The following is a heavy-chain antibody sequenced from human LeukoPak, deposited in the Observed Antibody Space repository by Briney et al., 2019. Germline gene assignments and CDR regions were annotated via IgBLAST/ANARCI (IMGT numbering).Heavy chain of an antibody. Sequence: GGSLRLSCAASGFTFDDYAMHWVRQAPGKGLEWVSGISWNSGSIGYADSAKGRFTISRDNAKNSLYLQMNSLRAEDTALYYCAKVGKVTPYVYWGQGTLVTVSS. V-gene: IGHV3-9*01. D-gene: IGHD4-23*01. CDR2: ISWNSGSI. J-gene: IGHJ4*02. CDR3: AKVGKVTPYVY. CDR1: GFTFDDYA.